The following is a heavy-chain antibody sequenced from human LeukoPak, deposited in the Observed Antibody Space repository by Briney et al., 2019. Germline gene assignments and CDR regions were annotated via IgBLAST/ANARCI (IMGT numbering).Heavy chain of an antibody. CDR3: ARQLRPRLSSNWFDP. D-gene: IGHD3-16*02. Sequence: GESLKISCKGSGYSFTSYWISWVRQMPGKGLEWMGXIDPSDSYTNYSPSFQGHVTISADKSISTAYLQWSSLKASDTAMYYCARQLRPRLSSNWFDPWGQGTLVTVSS. CDR2: IDPSDSYT. J-gene: IGHJ5*02. V-gene: IGHV5-10-1*01. CDR1: GYSFTSYW.